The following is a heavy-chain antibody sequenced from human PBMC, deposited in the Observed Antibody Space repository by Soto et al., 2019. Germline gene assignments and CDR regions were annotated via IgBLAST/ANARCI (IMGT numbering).Heavy chain of an antibody. V-gene: IGHV3-33*01. CDR3: ARREKEYSSPGDH. Sequence: GGSLRLSCAASGFTFSNYGMHWVRQAPGKGLEWVAVMWYDGSNKHYADSVKGRFTISRDNSRNTVYLEMNSLRVEDTAMYYCARREKEYSSPGDHWGKGTLVTVSA. CDR2: MWYDGSNK. D-gene: IGHD6-19*01. J-gene: IGHJ4*02. CDR1: GFTFSNYG.